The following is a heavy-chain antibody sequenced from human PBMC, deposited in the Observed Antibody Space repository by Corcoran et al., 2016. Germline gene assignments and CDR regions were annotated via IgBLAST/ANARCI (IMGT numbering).Heavy chain of an antibody. CDR2: VFYSGNT. J-gene: IGHJ6*02. CDR1: GGSISSSSYF. V-gene: IGHV4-39*07. Sequence: QLQLQESGPGLVKPSETLSLTCNVSGGSISSSSYFWGWIRQPPGKGLEWIGNVFYSGNTHYNPSLKSRVTVSLDTSKNQISLRLSSVTAADTAMYYCARIRTEYGMDVWGQGTTVTVSS. CDR3: ARIRTEYGMDV. D-gene: IGHD4-17*01.